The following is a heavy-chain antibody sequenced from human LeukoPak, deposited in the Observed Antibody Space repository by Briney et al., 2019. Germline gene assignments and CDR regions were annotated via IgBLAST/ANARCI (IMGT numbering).Heavy chain of an antibody. D-gene: IGHD1-26*01. Sequence: SXXVSCKTSGGTFTSYAITWVRQAPGQGLEWMGKIIPISGTTNYAQKFQGRVTFTADESTSTAYMELSSLRSEDTALYYCARKLRLGGNWFDHWGQGTLVTVSS. CDR3: ARKLRLGGNWFDH. J-gene: IGHJ5*02. CDR2: IIPISGTT. V-gene: IGHV1-69*15. CDR1: GGTFTSYA.